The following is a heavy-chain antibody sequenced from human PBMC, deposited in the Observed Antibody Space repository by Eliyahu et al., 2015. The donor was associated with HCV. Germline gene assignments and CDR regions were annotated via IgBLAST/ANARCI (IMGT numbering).Heavy chain of an antibody. D-gene: IGHD2/OR15-2a*01. J-gene: IGHJ4*02. CDR3: ARDLSGFDY. V-gene: IGHV1-18*01. Sequence: LEWMGWISAYNGNTNYAQKLQGRVTMTTDTSTSTAYMELRSLRSDDTAVYYCARDLSGFDYWGQGTLVTVSS. CDR2: ISAYNGNT.